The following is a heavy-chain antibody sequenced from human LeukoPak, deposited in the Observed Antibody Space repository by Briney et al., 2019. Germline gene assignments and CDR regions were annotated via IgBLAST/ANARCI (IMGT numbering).Heavy chain of an antibody. CDR1: GFTFSSYE. CDR3: ARDSGYDNSFDY. CDR2: ISSSGSTI. Sequence: GGSLRLSCAASGFTFSSYEMNWVRQAPGKGLEWVSYISSSGSTIYYADSVKGRFTISRDNAKNSLYLQMNSLRAEDTAVYYCARDSGYDNSFDYWGQGTLVTVSS. V-gene: IGHV3-48*03. D-gene: IGHD5-12*01. J-gene: IGHJ4*02.